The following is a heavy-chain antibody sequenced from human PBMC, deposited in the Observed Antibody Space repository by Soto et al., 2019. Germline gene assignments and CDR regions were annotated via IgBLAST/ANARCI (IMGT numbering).Heavy chain of an antibody. J-gene: IGHJ6*02. CDR2: INHSGST. Sequence: SETLSLTCAVYGGSFSGYYWSWIRQPPGKGLEWIGEINHSGSTNYNPSLKSRVTISVDTSKNQFSLKLSSVTAADTAVYYCARHPGATAGKNYYYGMDVWGQGTTVTVSS. V-gene: IGHV4-34*01. CDR1: GGSFSGYY. CDR3: ARHPGATAGKNYYYGMDV. D-gene: IGHD5-12*01.